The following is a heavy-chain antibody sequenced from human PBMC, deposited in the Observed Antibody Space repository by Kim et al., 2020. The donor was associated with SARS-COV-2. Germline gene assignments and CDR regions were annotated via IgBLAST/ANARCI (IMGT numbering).Heavy chain of an antibody. CDR3: AREGDEYSSSSGYYYYGMDV. V-gene: IGHV3-48*02. J-gene: IGHJ6*02. D-gene: IGHD6-6*01. CDR2: ISSSSSTI. CDR1: GFTFSSYS. Sequence: GGSLRLSCAASGFTFSSYSMNWVRQAPGKGLEWVSYISSSSSTIYYADSVKGRFTISRDNAKNSLYLQMNSLRDEDTAVYYCAREGDEYSSSSGYYYYGMDVWGQGTTVTISS.